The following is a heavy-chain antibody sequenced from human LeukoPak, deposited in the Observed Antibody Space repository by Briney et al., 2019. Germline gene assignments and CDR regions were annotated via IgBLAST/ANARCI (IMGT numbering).Heavy chain of an antibody. D-gene: IGHD3-3*01. V-gene: IGHV4-39*01. CDR1: GGSISSSSYY. J-gene: IGHJ4*02. Sequence: SETLSLTCTVSGGSISSSSYYWGWLRQPPGKGLEWIGSIYYSVSTYYNPSLKSRVTISVDTSKNQFSLKLSSVTAADTAVYYCARQEDYDFWSGHDYYFDYWGQGTLVTVSS. CDR2: IYYSVST. CDR3: ARQEDYDFWSGHDYYFDY.